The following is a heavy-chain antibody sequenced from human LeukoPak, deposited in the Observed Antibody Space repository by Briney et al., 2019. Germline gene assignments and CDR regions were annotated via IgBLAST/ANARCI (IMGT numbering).Heavy chain of an antibody. CDR3: ARSYYDSSGYPHSDLDY. Sequence: PGGSLRLSCAASGFTFSSYGMHWVRQAPGKGLEWVAVIWYDGSNKYYADSVKGRFTISRDNAKYSLYLQMTSLRAEDTAVYYCARSYYDSSGYPHSDLDYWGQGTLVTVSS. D-gene: IGHD3-22*01. J-gene: IGHJ4*02. V-gene: IGHV3-33*03. CDR2: IWYDGSNK. CDR1: GFTFSSYG.